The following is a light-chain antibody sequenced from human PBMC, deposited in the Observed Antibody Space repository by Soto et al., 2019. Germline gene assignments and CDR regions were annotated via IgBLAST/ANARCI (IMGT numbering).Light chain of an antibody. J-gene: IGLJ2*01. CDR1: SSNIGAGYD. CDR3: QSYDTSLSGVI. CDR2: ADN. Sequence: QSVLTQTPSVSGAPGQKITMSCTGSSSNIGAGYDVHWYQQVPGAAPRPLIYADNNRPSGVPDRFSASKSGTSASLAITGLQGEDEANYYCQSYDTSLSGVIFGAGTKVTVL. V-gene: IGLV1-40*01.